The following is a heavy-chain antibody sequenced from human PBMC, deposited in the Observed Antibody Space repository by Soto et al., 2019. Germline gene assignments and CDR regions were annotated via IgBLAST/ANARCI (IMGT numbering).Heavy chain of an antibody. CDR1: GFTFSTYE. CDR3: VRDTMRPSAAASLDY. CDR2: ISVSGNII. J-gene: IGHJ4*02. V-gene: IGHV3-48*03. D-gene: IGHD2-2*01. Sequence: GGSLRLSCAASGFTFSTYEFNWIRQAPGRGLEWISYISVSGNIIKYAESVKGRFTISRDNADNSLHLHMSNLRVDDTALYFCVRDTMRPSAAASLDYWGQGTQVTVSS.